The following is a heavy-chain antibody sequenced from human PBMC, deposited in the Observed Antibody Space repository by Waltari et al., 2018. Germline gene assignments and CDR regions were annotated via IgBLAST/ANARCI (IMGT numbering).Heavy chain of an antibody. CDR2: SKNRAQGYTT. Sequence: EVQLVESGGGLVQPGGSLRLSCATSGFTLSEHYIDWVRQAPGKGLEWVGRSKNRAQGYTTEYAASVKDRFTISRDDSKRSLNLQMNSLKTEDTAVYYCLRDRRGPALFDSWGQGTLVTVSS. J-gene: IGHJ4*02. CDR1: GFTLSEHY. V-gene: IGHV3-72*01. CDR3: LRDRRGPALFDS. D-gene: IGHD2-2*01.